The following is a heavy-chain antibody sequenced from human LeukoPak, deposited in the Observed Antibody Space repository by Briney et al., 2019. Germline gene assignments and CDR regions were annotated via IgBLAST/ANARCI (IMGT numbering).Heavy chain of an antibody. CDR2: ISGSGGST. CDR1: GITLSNYG. D-gene: IGHD3-22*01. CDR3: AKRGVVIRVILVGFHKEAYYFDS. J-gene: IGHJ4*02. V-gene: IGHV3-23*01. Sequence: GGSLTLSCAVSGITLSNYGMSWVRQAPGKGLEWVAGISGSGGSTNYADSVKGRFTISRDNPKNTLFLQMNSLRAEDTAVYFCAKRGVVIRVILVGFHKEAYYFDSWGQGALVTVSS.